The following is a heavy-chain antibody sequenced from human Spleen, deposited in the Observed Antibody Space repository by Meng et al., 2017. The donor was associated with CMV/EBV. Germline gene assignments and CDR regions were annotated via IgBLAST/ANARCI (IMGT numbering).Heavy chain of an antibody. D-gene: IGHD3-9*01. CDR3: TRTAHYDVLTDNYYFDY. V-gene: IGHV4-39*01. J-gene: IGHJ4*02. Sequence: SETLSLTCTVSGGSISSSSYYWGWVRQPPGKGLEWIGSFYYSGNTYYNPSLKSRLTISVDTSKNQFSLKLSSVTAADTAVYYCTRTAHYDVLTDNYYFDYWGQGTLVTVSS. CDR1: GGSISSSSYY. CDR2: FYYSGNT.